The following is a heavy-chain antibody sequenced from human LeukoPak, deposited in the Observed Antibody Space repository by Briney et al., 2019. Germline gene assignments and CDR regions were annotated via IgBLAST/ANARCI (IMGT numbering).Heavy chain of an antibody. D-gene: IGHD6-13*01. Sequence: SQTLSLTCAISGDSVSSNSAAWNWIRQSPSRGLEWLGRTYYRSKWYNDYAVSVKSRITINPDTSKNQFSLQLNSVTPEDTAVYYCARYSYSSSWYYGDAFDIWGQGTMVTVSS. CDR3: ARYSYSSSWYYGDAFDI. CDR1: GDSVSSNSAA. V-gene: IGHV6-1*01. J-gene: IGHJ3*02. CDR2: TYYRSKWYN.